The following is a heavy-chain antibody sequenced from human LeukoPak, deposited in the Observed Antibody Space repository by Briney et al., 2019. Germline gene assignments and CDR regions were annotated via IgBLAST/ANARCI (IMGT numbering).Heavy chain of an antibody. CDR3: ARRAGAYSHPYDY. D-gene: IGHD4/OR15-4a*01. CDR1: GFTFISYS. CDR2: ISSDSSNI. Sequence: GGSLRLSCAVSGFTFISYSMNWVRQVPGKGLEWVSYISSDSSNIYYADSVKGRFTISRDTSKNTLYLQMNSLRAEDTAVYYCARRAGAYSHPYDYWGQGTLVTVSS. V-gene: IGHV3-48*01. J-gene: IGHJ4*02.